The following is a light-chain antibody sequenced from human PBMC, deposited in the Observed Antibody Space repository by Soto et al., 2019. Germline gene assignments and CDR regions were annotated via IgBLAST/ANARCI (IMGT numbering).Light chain of an antibody. V-gene: IGLV1-51*01. CDR1: SSNIGNNF. J-gene: IGLJ1*01. CDR2: DNN. Sequence: QSVLTQPPSVSAAPGQKVTISCSGSSSNIGNNFVSWYQQLPGTSPKVLISDNNERPSGIPDRFSGSKSGTSATLGITGLQTGDEADYYCGTWDSSLSAYVFGTGTKLTVL. CDR3: GTWDSSLSAYV.